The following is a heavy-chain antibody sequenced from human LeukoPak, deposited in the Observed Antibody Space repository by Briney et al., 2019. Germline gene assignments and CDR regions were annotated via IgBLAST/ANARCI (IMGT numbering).Heavy chain of an antibody. D-gene: IGHD3-10*01. CDR3: ARSRYYGSGSYYTRYYYYYYMDV. V-gene: IGHV4-59*12. Sequence: SETLSLTCTVSGGSISSYYWSWIRQPPGKGLEWIGYIYYSGSTNYNPSLKSRVTISVDTSKNQFSLKLSSVTAADTAMYYCARSRYYGSGSYYTRYYYYYYMDVWGKGTTVTISS. CDR2: IYYSGST. CDR1: GGSISSYY. J-gene: IGHJ6*03.